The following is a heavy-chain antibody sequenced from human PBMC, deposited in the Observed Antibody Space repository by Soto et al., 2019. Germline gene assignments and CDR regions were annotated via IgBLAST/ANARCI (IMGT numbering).Heavy chain of an antibody. V-gene: IGHV1-2*04. CDR2: INPNSGGT. Sequence: GASVKLSCKACGDSFTSYGISWVRQAPGQGLEWMGWINPNSGGTNYAQKFQGWVTMTRDTSISTAYMELSRLRSDDTAVYYCARGGIMITFGGAINYYFDYWGQGTLVTVSS. CDR1: GDSFTSYG. J-gene: IGHJ4*02. CDR3: ARGGIMITFGGAINYYFDY. D-gene: IGHD3-16*01.